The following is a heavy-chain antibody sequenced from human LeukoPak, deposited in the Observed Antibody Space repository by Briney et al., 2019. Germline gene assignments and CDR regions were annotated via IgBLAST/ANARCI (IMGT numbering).Heavy chain of an antibody. CDR1: GGSISSYY. J-gene: IGHJ3*02. V-gene: IGHV4-59*01. Sequence: SETLSLTCTVSGGSISSYYWSWIRQPPGKGLEWIGYIYYSGSTNYNPSLKSRVTISVDTSKNQFSLKLSSVTAADTAVYYCASHGSLPGDAFDIWGQGTMVTVSS. CDR2: IYYSGST. D-gene: IGHD3-10*01. CDR3: ASHGSLPGDAFDI.